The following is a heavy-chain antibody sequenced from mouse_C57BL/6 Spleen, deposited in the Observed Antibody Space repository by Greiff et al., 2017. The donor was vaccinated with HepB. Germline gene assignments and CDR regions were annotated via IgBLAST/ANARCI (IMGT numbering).Heavy chain of an antibody. V-gene: IGHV2-5*01. D-gene: IGHD2-5*01. Sequence: QVQLKESGPGLVQPSQSLSITCTVSGFSLTSYGVHWVRQSPGKGLEWLGVIWRGGSTDYNAAFMSRLSITKDNSKSQVFFKMNSLQADDTAIYYCAIAYYSNSYYFDYWGQGTTLTVSS. CDR3: AIAYYSNSYYFDY. J-gene: IGHJ2*01. CDR1: GFSLTSYG. CDR2: IWRGGST.